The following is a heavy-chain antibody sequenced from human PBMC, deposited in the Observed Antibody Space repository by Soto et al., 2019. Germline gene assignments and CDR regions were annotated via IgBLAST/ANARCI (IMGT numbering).Heavy chain of an antibody. Sequence: TLSLTCTVSSGSISVTDVFWGWVRQPPGKGLEWIGNVDYSGTAYFSPSLATRVTFHVDTSKNQFSLTLYSVTAADTAVYYCARITGRHLDYWGQGILVTVSS. J-gene: IGHJ4*02. V-gene: IGHV4-39*01. CDR3: ARITGRHLDY. CDR1: SGSISVTDVF. D-gene: IGHD1-20*01. CDR2: VDYSGTA.